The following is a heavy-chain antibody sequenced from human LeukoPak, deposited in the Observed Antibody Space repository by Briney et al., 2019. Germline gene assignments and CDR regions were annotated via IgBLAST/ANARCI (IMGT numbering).Heavy chain of an antibody. Sequence: GGSLRLSCAASGFTFSSYWMTWVRQAPGKGLEWVSAISGSGGSTYYADSVKGRFTISRDNSKNTLYLQMNSLRAEDTAVYCCAKVLHDSSGYSTCFDYWGQGTLVTVSS. D-gene: IGHD3-22*01. CDR1: GFTFSSYW. CDR2: ISGSGGST. V-gene: IGHV3-23*01. CDR3: AKVLHDSSGYSTCFDY. J-gene: IGHJ4*02.